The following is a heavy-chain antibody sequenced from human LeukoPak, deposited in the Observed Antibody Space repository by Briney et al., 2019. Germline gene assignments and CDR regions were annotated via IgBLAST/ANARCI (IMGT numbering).Heavy chain of an antibody. CDR3: ARLGAGPTYYDFWSSYSSFYFDY. CDR1: GGSISNGDHY. CDR2: IHYSGNT. D-gene: IGHD3-3*01. J-gene: IGHJ4*02. V-gene: IGHV4-39*01. Sequence: SETLSLTCTVSGGSISNGDHYWSWIRQPPGKGLEWIGGIHYSGNTYYNPSLKSRVTISVDTSKNQFSLKLSSVTAADTAVYYCARLGAGPTYYDFWSSYSSFYFDYWGQGTLVTVSS.